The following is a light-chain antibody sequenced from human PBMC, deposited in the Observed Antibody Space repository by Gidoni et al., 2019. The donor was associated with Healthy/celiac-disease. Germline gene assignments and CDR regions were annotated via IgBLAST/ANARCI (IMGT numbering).Light chain of an antibody. V-gene: IGKV3-15*01. CDR1: QSVSSN. J-gene: IGKJ4*01. CDR3: QQYNNWPLT. Sequence: EIVMTQSPAPLSVSPGERATLSCRASQSVSSNLAWYQQKHGQAPRLLIYGAATRATGIPARFSGSGSGIEFTLTISSLQSEDFAVYYCQQYNNWPLTFGGGTKVEIK. CDR2: GAA.